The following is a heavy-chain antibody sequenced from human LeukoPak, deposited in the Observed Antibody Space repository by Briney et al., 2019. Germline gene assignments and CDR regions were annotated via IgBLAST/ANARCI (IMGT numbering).Heavy chain of an antibody. V-gene: IGHV4-34*01. CDR2: INHSGST. Sequence: SETLSLTRAVYGGSFSGYYWSWIRQPPGKGLEWIGEINHSGSTNYNPSLKSRVTISVDTSKNQFSLKLSSVTAADTAVYYCARVDYDFWSGYLALDYWGQGTLVTVSS. CDR1: GGSFSGYY. J-gene: IGHJ4*02. D-gene: IGHD3-3*01. CDR3: ARVDYDFWSGYLALDY.